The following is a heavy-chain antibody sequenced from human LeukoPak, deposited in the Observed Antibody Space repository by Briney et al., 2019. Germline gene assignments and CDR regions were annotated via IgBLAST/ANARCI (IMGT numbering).Heavy chain of an antibody. J-gene: IGHJ3*02. D-gene: IGHD3-10*01. V-gene: IGHV5-51*01. CDR2: IYPGDSDT. Sequence: GESLKVSCKGSGYSFTSYWIGWVRQTPGKGLEWLGIIYPGDSDTRYSPSFQGQVNISADKSISNAYLQWSSLKASDTAMYYCARQYHGSGSYSAFDIWGQGTMVTVSS. CDR3: ARQYHGSGSYSAFDI. CDR1: GYSFTSYW.